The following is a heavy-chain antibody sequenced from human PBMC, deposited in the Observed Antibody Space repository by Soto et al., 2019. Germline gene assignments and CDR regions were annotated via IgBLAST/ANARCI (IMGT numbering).Heavy chain of an antibody. CDR1: GGTFSSYA. V-gene: IGHV1-69*13. J-gene: IGHJ5*02. CDR2: IIPIFGTA. D-gene: IGHD5-12*01. Sequence: SVKVSCKASGGTFSSYAISWVRQAPGQGLEWMGGIIPIFGTANYAQKFQGRVTITADESTSTAYMELSSLRSEDTAVYYCARNVRAEKHPVYSGSTYNWFDPWGQGTLVTVSS. CDR3: ARNVRAEKHPVYSGSTYNWFDP.